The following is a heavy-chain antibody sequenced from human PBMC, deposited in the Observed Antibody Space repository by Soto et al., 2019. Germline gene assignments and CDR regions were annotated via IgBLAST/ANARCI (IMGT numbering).Heavy chain of an antibody. J-gene: IGHJ6*02. CDR1: GFTFDDYA. Sequence: GGSLRLSCAASGFTFDDYAMHWVRQAPGKGLEWVSGINWNSGSIGYADSVKGQVTISADKSISTAYLQWSSLKASDTAMYYCARLQHYGMDLWGQGTTVTVS. CDR2: INWNSGSI. D-gene: IGHD2-15*01. CDR3: ARLQHYGMDL. V-gene: IGHV3-9*01.